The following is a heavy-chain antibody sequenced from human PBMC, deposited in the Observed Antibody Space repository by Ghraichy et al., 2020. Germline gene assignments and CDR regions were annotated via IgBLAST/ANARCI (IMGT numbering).Heavy chain of an antibody. D-gene: IGHD6-19*01. J-gene: IGHJ4*02. CDR3: ARGQGSGWFKIDY. Sequence: GGSLRLSCAAFGFTFSTYALHWVRQAPGKGLEWVAAISYGGSSEYYADSVKGRFTISRDNSKNTLYLQMNSLRAEDTAVYYCARGQGSGWFKIDYWDQGTLVTVSS. CDR2: ISYGGSSE. CDR1: GFTFSTYA. V-gene: IGHV3-30*04.